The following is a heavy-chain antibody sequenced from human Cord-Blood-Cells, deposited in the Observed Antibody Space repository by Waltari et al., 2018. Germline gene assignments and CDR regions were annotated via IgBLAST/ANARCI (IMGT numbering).Heavy chain of an antibody. V-gene: IGHV3-53*01. J-gene: IGHJ4*02. CDR2: IYSGGST. Sequence: EVQLVESGGGLIQPGGYVRLSCAASGFTASSNYIYRVRQAPGKGREWVSVIYSGGSTYYADSVKGRFTISRDNSKNTLYLQMNSLRAEDTAVYYCARGDFWSGYPDYWGQGTLVTVSS. CDR1: GFTASSNY. CDR3: ARGDFWSGYPDY. D-gene: IGHD3-3*01.